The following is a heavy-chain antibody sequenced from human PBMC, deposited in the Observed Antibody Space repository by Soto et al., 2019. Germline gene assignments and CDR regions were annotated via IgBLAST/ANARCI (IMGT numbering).Heavy chain of an antibody. CDR1: GYTFPGYY. D-gene: IGHD3-22*01. J-gene: IGHJ4*02. V-gene: IGHV1-2*02. CDR3: ARDSSGYTQHPLFDF. CDR2: INPNMGGT. Sequence: DSVKVSCKASGYTFPGYYMHWVRQAPGQGLEWMGWINPNMGGTNYAQKFQGRVTMTRDTSISTAYMELSRLRSDDTAVYYCARDSSGYTQHPLFDFWGQGTLVTVSS.